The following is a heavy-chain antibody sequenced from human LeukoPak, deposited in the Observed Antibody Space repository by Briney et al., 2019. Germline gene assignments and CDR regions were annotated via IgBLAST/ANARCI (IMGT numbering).Heavy chain of an antibody. CDR3: ARDRVVVTANSFDY. J-gene: IGHJ4*02. D-gene: IGHD2-21*02. Sequence: ASVKVSCKASGYTFTNYGISWVRQAPGQGLEWMGWISAYNGNTNYAQKLQGRVTMTTDTSTSTAYMELRSLRSDDTAVYYCARDRVVVTANSFDYWGQGTLVTVSS. CDR1: GYTFTNYG. CDR2: ISAYNGNT. V-gene: IGHV1-18*01.